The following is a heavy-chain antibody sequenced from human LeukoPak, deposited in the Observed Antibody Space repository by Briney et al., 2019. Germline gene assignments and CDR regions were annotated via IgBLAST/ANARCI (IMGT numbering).Heavy chain of an antibody. CDR1: GLTFSSYW. CDR2: INGDGTRT. V-gene: IGHV3-74*01. D-gene: IGHD3-16*01. J-gene: IGHJ2*01. CDR3: ARGVPGGWYFDL. Sequence: GGSLRLSCAASGLTFSSYWMHWVRQAPGKGLVWVSRINGDGTRTNYADSVKGRFAISRDNAENTVNLQIYSLKAEDTAVYYCARGVPGGWYFDLWGRATLVTVSS.